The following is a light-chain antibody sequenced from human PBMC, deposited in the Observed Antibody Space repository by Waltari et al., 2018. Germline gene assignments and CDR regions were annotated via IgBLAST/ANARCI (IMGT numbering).Light chain of an antibody. CDR2: FGS. CDR3: MQSLQTLWT. Sequence: DIVMTQSPLSLPVTPGEPASISCRSSQSLLHRNGNNYLDWYLQKPGQSPQLLIYFGSSRASGVPDRFGGSGSGTDFTLKISRVEAEDFGVYYCMQSLQTLWTFGPGTKVEVK. V-gene: IGKV2-28*01. J-gene: IGKJ1*01. CDR1: QSLLHRNGNNY.